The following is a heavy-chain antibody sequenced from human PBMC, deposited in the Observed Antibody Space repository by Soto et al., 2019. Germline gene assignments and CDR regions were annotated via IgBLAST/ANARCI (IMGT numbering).Heavy chain of an antibody. J-gene: IGHJ3*01. D-gene: IGHD1-26*01. V-gene: IGHV3-23*01. Sequence: EVQLLESGGKLEQPGGSLRLSCGASGFDFSSDVMNWVRQAPGKGLEWVASIFGSGRTTYYADSVKGRINNSKDNSKNTLYFQLNSLPAAATALYYCAKSQSGSFFAAFHLWGQGTMVTVSS. CDR1: GFDFSSDV. CDR3: AKSQSGSFFAAFHL. CDR2: IFGSGRTT.